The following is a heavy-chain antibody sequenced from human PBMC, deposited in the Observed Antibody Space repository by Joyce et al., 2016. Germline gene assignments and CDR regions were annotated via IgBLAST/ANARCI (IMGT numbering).Heavy chain of an antibody. V-gene: IGHV1-18*01. Sequence: QVQLVQSGAEVKKPGASVKVSCKASGYTFTSYGITWVRQAPGQGREWMGWIMAYNGNTNYAQRIHGRVTMTTDTSTSTVYMELRSLTSDDTAVYYCARGPHITMIVVVIDAFDIWGQGTMVTVSS. CDR3: ARGPHITMIVVVIDAFDI. CDR2: IMAYNGNT. CDR1: GYTFTSYG. J-gene: IGHJ3*02. D-gene: IGHD3-22*01.